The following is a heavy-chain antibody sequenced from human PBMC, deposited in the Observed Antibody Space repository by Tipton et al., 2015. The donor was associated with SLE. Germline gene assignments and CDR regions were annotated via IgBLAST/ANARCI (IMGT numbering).Heavy chain of an antibody. CDR1: GGSFSGYY. D-gene: IGHD7-27*01. V-gene: IGHV4-34*01. CDR2: INHSGST. Sequence: LRLSCAVYGGSFSGYYWNWIRRPPGKGLEWIGEINHSGSTNYKPSLKSRVTISVDTSKNQFSLKLSSVTAADTAVYYCARGRGGEHFDYWGQGTLVTVSS. CDR3: ARGRGGEHFDY. J-gene: IGHJ4*02.